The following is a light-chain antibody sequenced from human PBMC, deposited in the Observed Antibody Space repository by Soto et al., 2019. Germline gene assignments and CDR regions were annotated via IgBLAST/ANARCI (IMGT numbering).Light chain of an antibody. Sequence: EIVLTQSPGTLSLSPGERASLSCRASLSVSNTYLAWYQQKPGQAPRLLFYGASSRATGIPDRFSGSGSGTDFTLTISRLEPEDFAVYYCHLYGYSSWTFGQGTKVEIK. CDR1: LSVSNTY. CDR2: GAS. J-gene: IGKJ1*01. CDR3: HLYGYSSWT. V-gene: IGKV3-20*01.